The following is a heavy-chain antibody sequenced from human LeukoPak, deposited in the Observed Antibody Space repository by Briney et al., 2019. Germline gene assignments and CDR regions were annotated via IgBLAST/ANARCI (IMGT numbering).Heavy chain of an antibody. D-gene: IGHD3-10*02. J-gene: IGHJ4*02. CDR2: IYYTGST. CDR3: ARGGTTTMFSFY. Sequence: SETLSLTCTVSGGSISSSGYFWGWVRQPPGKGLEWIGNIYYTGSTYYNPSLKSRVSISIDTSKNQFSLKPSSVTAADTAVYFCARGGTTTMFSFYWGQGTLVTVSS. CDR1: GGSISSSGYF. V-gene: IGHV4-39*07.